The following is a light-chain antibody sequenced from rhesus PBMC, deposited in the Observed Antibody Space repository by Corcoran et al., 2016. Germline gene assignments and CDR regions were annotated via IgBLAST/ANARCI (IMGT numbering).Light chain of an antibody. J-gene: IGKJ3*01. CDR1: SSVSTSY. V-gene: IGKV3-42*01. Sequence: IVLTQSPTSMAVSQGERVTISCTASSSVSTSYLHWYQQTPGFPPRLLVYRISSLASGVPSRFSGNGSGTSYTLTISSMEAEEAANYYCQQGNSIPFTFGPGTKLDIK. CDR3: QQGNSIPFT. CDR2: RIS.